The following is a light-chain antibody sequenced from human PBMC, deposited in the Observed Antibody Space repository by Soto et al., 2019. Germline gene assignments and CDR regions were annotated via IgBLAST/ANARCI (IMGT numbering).Light chain of an antibody. CDR1: QSISSW. CDR2: KAS. CDR3: QQYNFYSWT. J-gene: IGKJ1*01. V-gene: IGKV1-5*03. Sequence: DIQMTQSPSTLSASVGDRVTITCRASQSISSWLAWYQQKPGKAPKLLIYKASSLESGVPSRFSGGGSGTEFTLTISRLQPDDFATYYCQQYNFYSWTFGQGTKVEIK.